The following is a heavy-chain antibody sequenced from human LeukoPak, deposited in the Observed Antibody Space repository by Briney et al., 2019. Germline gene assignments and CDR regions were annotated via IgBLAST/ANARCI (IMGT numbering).Heavy chain of an antibody. D-gene: IGHD3-16*01. CDR2: MSGSGGSI. CDR1: GFTFSSYA. J-gene: IGHJ3*02. CDR3: AKDPVNWGQDSGTFDI. Sequence: GGSLRLSCAVSGFTFSSYAMSWVRQAPGKELEWVSSMSGSGGSIYYTDSVKGRFTISRDNSKSTLYLQMNTLRAEDTAVYYCAKDPVNWGQDSGTFDIWGQGTMVTVSS. V-gene: IGHV3-23*01.